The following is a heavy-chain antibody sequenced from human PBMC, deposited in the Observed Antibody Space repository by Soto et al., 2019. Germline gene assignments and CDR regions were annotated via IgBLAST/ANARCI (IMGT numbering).Heavy chain of an antibody. CDR3: ARPRAARTFTDAFDI. J-gene: IGHJ3*02. D-gene: IGHD6-6*01. CDR1: GYTFTSYG. Sequence: ASVKVSCKASGYTFTSYGISWVRQAPGQGLEWMGWISAYNGNTNYAQKLQGRVTMTTDTSTSTAYMELNSLRAEDTAVYYCARPRAARTFTDAFDIWGQGTMVTVSS. CDR2: ISAYNGNT. V-gene: IGHV1-18*01.